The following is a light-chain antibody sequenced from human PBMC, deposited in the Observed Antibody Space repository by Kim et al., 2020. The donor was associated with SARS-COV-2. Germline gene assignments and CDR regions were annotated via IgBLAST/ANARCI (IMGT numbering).Light chain of an antibody. Sequence: SYELTQPPSVSVSPGQTVTITCSGDKLGDKYSSWYQQQPGQAPVLVIYQDTQRPSGVPERFSGSNSGNTATLTISGTQAVDEADYYCQAWDKTWVFGGVT. J-gene: IGLJ3*02. CDR1: KLGDKY. V-gene: IGLV3-1*01. CDR3: QAWDKTWV. CDR2: QDT.